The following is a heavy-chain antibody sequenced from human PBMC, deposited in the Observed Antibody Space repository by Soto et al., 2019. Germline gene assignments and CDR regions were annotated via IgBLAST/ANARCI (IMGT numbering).Heavy chain of an antibody. Sequence: QVQLVQSGAEVEKPGASVKVSCKASGYTFTTYDFNWVRQAPGHGLECMGWMNPDTGNTGYAQKFQGRVTMTRDTSISTAFMALSGLTAEDTAVYYCARALGYSSTSRLDLWGQGTLVTVSS. J-gene: IGHJ4*02. V-gene: IGHV1-8*01. CDR1: GYTFTTYD. D-gene: IGHD6-19*01. CDR2: MNPDTGNT. CDR3: ARALGYSSTSRLDL.